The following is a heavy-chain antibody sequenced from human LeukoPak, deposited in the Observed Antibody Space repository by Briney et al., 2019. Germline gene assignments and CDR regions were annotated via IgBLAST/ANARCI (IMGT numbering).Heavy chain of an antibody. CDR3: ARDLNPPRLPTYYYGMDV. J-gene: IGHJ6*02. CDR2: ISYDGSNK. CDR1: GFTFSSYA. Sequence: PGGSLRLSCAASGFTFSSYAMHWVRQAPGKGLEWVAVISYDGSNKYYADSVKGRFTISRDNSKNTLYLQMNSLRAEDTAVYYCARDLNPPRLPTYYYGMDVWGQGTTVTVSS. D-gene: IGHD3-16*01. V-gene: IGHV3-30-3*01.